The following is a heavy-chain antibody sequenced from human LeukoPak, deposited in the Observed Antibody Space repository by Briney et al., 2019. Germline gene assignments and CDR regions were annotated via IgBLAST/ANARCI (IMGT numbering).Heavy chain of an antibody. J-gene: IGHJ4*02. V-gene: IGHV4-4*07. CDR1: GGSISSYY. D-gene: IGHD5-12*01. CDR3: ARGGARWLRLGYFDY. Sequence: SQTLSLTCTVSGGSISSYYLSWIRQPAGKGLEWIGRIHTSGSTNYNPSLKSRVTMSVDTSKNQFSLKLSSVTAADTAVYYCARGGARWLRLGYFDYWGQGTLVTVSS. CDR2: IHTSGST.